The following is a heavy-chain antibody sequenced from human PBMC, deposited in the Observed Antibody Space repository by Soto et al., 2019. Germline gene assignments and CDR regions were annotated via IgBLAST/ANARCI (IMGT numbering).Heavy chain of an antibody. CDR1: GYTFTSYY. CDR2: INPNSGGT. D-gene: IGHD6-6*01. Sequence: GASVKVSCKASGYTFTSYYMHWVRQAPGQGLEWMGRINPNSGGTNYAQKFQGWVTMTRDTSISTAYMELSRLRSDDTAVYYCARDAEYSSSSGYYYYGMDVWGQGTTVTVSS. J-gene: IGHJ6*02. V-gene: IGHV1-2*04. CDR3: ARDAEYSSSSGYYYYGMDV.